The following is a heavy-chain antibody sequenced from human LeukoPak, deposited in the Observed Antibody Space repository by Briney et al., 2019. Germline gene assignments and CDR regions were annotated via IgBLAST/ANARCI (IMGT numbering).Heavy chain of an antibody. CDR1: GFTFSSYW. J-gene: IGHJ4*02. D-gene: IGHD1-7*01. CDR3: AGGGTPDY. Sequence: GGSLRPSCAASGFTFSSYWMHWVRQAPGKGLVWVSRIKSDESSATYADSVKGRFTISRDNAKNTLYLQMNSLRVEDTAVYYCAGGGTPDYWGQGTLVTVSS. CDR2: IKSDESSA. V-gene: IGHV3-74*01.